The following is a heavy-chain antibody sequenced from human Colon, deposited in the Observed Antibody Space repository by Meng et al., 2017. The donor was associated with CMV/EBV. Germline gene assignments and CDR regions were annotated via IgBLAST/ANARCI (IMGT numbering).Heavy chain of an antibody. CDR2: IWYDGNNK. J-gene: IGHJ4*02. Sequence: GESLKISCAASGFNFNNYGIHWVRQAPGKWLEWVAVIWYDGNNKYYADSVKGRFTISRDNSKNTVFLQMDSLRAEDTAVYFCAKTHIAAAVQVGYFDYWGQGTLVTVSS. V-gene: IGHV3-33*06. CDR3: AKTHIAAAVQVGYFDY. D-gene: IGHD6-13*01. CDR1: GFNFNNYG.